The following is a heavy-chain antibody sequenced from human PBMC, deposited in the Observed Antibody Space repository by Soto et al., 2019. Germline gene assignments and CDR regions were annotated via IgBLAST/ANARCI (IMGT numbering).Heavy chain of an antibody. CDR2: IWYDGSNK. Sequence: QVHQAESGGGVVQPGSSLRLSCAASGFTFGSYGMHWVRRAPGKGLEWVAVIWYDGSNKYYADSVKGRFTISRDNSKNTLSLQMNSLRGEDTAVYYCARAVYGDYESYYGMDVWGQGTTVTVSS. D-gene: IGHD4-17*01. CDR1: GFTFGSYG. CDR3: ARAVYGDYESYYGMDV. J-gene: IGHJ6*02. V-gene: IGHV3-33*01.